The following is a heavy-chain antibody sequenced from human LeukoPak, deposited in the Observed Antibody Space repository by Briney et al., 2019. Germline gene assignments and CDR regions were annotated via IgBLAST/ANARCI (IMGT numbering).Heavy chain of an antibody. CDR3: AREGGHYDFWRGDYFDY. CDR1: GGSISSYY. Sequence: PSETLSLTCTVSGGSISSYYWSWIRQPPGKGLEWIGYIYYSGSTNYNPSLKSRVTISVDTSKNQFSLKLSSVTAADTAVYYCAREGGHYDFWRGDYFDYWGQGTLVTVSS. V-gene: IGHV4-59*01. CDR2: IYYSGST. J-gene: IGHJ4*02. D-gene: IGHD3-3*01.